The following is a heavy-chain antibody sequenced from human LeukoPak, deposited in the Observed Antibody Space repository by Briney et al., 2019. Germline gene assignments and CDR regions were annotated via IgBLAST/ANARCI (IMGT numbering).Heavy chain of an antibody. V-gene: IGHV4-34*01. CDR2: INNSGSA. Sequence: SETLSLTCAVYGGSFSGYYWSWIRQPPGKGLEWIGEINNSGSASYNPSLKSRVTISVDTSKNQFSLKLSSVTAADTAVYYCARGSGIAATGSRLGMDVWGQGTTVTVSS. CDR1: GGSFSGYY. CDR3: ARGSGIAATGSRLGMDV. J-gene: IGHJ6*02. D-gene: IGHD6-13*01.